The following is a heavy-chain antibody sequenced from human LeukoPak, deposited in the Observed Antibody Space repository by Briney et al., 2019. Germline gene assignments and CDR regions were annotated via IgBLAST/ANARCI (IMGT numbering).Heavy chain of an antibody. CDR3: ARLTISMIVGVPGEIDP. V-gene: IGHV4-39*07. D-gene: IGHD3-22*01. Sequence: SETLSLTCTVSGGSIITSSYYWGWIRQPPGKGLEWIGNVYYSGITYNNPALKSRLTMSVDTSKNQFSLKLRSVTAADTALYYCARLTISMIVGVPGEIDPWGQGTLVTVSS. J-gene: IGHJ5*02. CDR2: VYYSGIT. CDR1: GGSIITSSYY.